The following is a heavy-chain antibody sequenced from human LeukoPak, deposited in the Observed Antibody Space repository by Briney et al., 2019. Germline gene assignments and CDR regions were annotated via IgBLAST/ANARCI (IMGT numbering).Heavy chain of an antibody. D-gene: IGHD5-18*01. CDR1: GGSFSGYY. CDR3: ARHQSSYIAFDY. CDR2: INHSGST. J-gene: IGHJ4*02. Sequence: SETLSLTCAVYGGSFSGYYWSWIRQPPGKGLEWIGEINHSGSTNYNPSLKSRVTISVDTSKNQFSLKLSSVPAADTAVYYCARHQSSYIAFDYWGQGTLVTVSS. V-gene: IGHV4-34*01.